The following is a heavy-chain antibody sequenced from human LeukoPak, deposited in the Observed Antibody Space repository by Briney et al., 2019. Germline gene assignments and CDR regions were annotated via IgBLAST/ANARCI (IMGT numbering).Heavy chain of an antibody. Sequence: ASVKVSCKASGFSSYDINWVRQATGQGLEWVGWMNPNSGNTGYAQKFQGRVTMTRNTSISTAYMELNSLRSEDTAVYYCASEQWLKREGVYYYYGMAVWGQGTTVTVSS. CDR1: GFSSYD. D-gene: IGHD6-19*01. CDR2: MNPNSGNT. CDR3: ASEQWLKREGVYYYYGMAV. J-gene: IGHJ6*02. V-gene: IGHV1-8*01.